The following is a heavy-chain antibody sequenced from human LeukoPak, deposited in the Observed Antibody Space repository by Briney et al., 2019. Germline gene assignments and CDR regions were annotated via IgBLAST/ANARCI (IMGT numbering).Heavy chain of an antibody. V-gene: IGHV3-23*01. CDR3: AKDVMITFGGVIAFDY. CDR2: ISGSGGST. CDR1: GFTFSSYA. J-gene: IGHJ4*02. Sequence: PGGSLRHSCAASGFTFSSYAMSWARQSPGKGLEWVSTISGSGGSTYYADSVKGRFTISRDNSKNTLYLQMNSLRAEDTAVYYCAKDVMITFGGVIAFDYWGQGTLVTVSS. D-gene: IGHD3-16*02.